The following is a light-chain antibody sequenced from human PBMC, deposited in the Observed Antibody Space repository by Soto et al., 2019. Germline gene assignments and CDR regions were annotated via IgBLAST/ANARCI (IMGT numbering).Light chain of an antibody. CDR1: QGVSSN. V-gene: IGKV3-15*01. CDR3: QQYNNWPRT. CDR2: GAS. J-gene: IGKJ1*01. Sequence: ETVMTQSPATLSVSPRERATLSCRASQGVSSNLAWYQQKPGQAPRLLIYGASTRATGTPARFSGSGSGTEFTLTISSLQSEDFAVYYCQQYNNWPRTFGQGTKV.